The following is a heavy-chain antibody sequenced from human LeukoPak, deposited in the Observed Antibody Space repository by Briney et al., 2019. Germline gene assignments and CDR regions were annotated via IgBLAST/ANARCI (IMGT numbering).Heavy chain of an antibody. CDR1: GFTFSNAW. CDR2: IKSKTDGGTT. J-gene: IGHJ6*03. Sequence: GGSLRLSCAASGFTFSNAWVSWVRQAPGKGLEWVGRIKSKTDGGTTDYAAPAKGRFTISRDDSKNTLYLQMNSLKTEDTAAYYCTTDPVVVVPAAIMGYYYYYMDVWGKGTTVTVSS. V-gene: IGHV3-15*01. D-gene: IGHD2-2*02. CDR3: TTDPVVVVPAAIMGYYYYYMDV.